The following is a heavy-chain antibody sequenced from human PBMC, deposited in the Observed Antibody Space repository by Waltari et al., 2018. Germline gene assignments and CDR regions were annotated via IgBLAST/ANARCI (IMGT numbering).Heavy chain of an antibody. CDR3: AREDTGGNYYYYGMDV. V-gene: IGHV1-2*06. D-gene: IGHD2-8*02. J-gene: IGHJ6*02. CDR1: GYTFTGYY. CDR2: INPNSGGT. Sequence: QVQLVQSGAEVKKPGASVKVSCKASGYTFTGYYMHWVRQAPGQGLEWMGRINPNSGGTNYAQKFQGRVTMTRDTSISTAYMELSRLRSDDTAVYYCAREDTGGNYYYYGMDVWGQGTTVTVSS.